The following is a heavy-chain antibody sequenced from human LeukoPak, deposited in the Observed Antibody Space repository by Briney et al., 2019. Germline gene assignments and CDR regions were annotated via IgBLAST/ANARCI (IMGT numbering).Heavy chain of an antibody. J-gene: IGHJ4*02. V-gene: IGHV3-48*01. CDR1: GFTFSSYS. D-gene: IGHD4/OR15-4a*01. CDR3: ARLTGANY. Sequence: GGSLRLSCAASGFTFSSYSMNWVRQAPGKGLEWVSYISSSSSTIYYADSVKGRFTISRDNAKNSLYLQMNSLRAEDTAVYYCARLTGANYWGQGTLVTVSS. CDR2: ISSSSSTI.